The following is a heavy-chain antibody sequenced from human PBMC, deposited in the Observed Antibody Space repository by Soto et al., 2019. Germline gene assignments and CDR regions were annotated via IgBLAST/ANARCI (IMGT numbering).Heavy chain of an antibody. CDR1: GYSISSGHS. CDR3: ATLPRLDGMDV. Sequence: ETLSLTCAVSGYSISSGHSWGWIRQPPGKGLEWIGSIFHTGSTYYNPSLKSRVALSVDTSKNQFSLKLSSVTAADTAVYFCATLPRLDGMDVWGQGTTVTVSS. D-gene: IGHD6-25*01. CDR2: IFHTGST. J-gene: IGHJ6*02. V-gene: IGHV4-38-2*01.